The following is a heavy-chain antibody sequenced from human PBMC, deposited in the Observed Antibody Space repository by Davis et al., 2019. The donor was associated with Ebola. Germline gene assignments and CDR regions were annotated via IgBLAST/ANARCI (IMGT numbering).Heavy chain of an antibody. CDR2: INPHNGNT. CDR3: ARAQFPTTSDH. J-gene: IGHJ4*02. D-gene: IGHD1-1*01. Sequence: ASVKVSCKASGYTFTNYGITWVRRAPGQGLEWMGWINPHNGNTNYAQNVQGRATMTTDTSTSTAYMEVGSLRSDDTAVYYCARAQFPTTSDHWGQGTLVTVSS. V-gene: IGHV1-18*04. CDR1: GYTFTNYG.